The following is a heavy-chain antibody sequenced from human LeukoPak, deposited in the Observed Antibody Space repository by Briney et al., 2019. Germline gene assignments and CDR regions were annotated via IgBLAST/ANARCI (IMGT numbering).Heavy chain of an antibody. V-gene: IGHV3-23*01. J-gene: IGHJ4*02. D-gene: IGHD3-10*01. CDR2: ISGSGDNT. CDR3: AKRGIVIRAVIIIGFHKEAYYFDY. CDR1: GFTFSGFA. Sequence: PGGSLRLSCAASGFTFSGFAMSWVRRTPGKGMEWVSGISGSGDNTLYADSVKGRFTISRDNSKNTLYLQMNSLRVEDTAVYFCAKRGIVIRAVIIIGFHKEAYYFDYWGQGILVTVSS.